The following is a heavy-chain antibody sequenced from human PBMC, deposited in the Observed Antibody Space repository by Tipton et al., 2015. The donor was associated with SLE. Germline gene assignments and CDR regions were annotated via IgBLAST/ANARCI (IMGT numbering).Heavy chain of an antibody. CDR2: IFTGGYT. V-gene: IGHV4-61*02. CDR1: GGSISSGGYS. D-gene: IGHD1-14*01. J-gene: IGHJ3*02. CDR3: ARESETFDI. Sequence: TLSLTCAVSGGSISSGGYSWSWIRQPAGKELEWIGRIFTGGYTHYNPSLRSGVTISMDTSKNQFSLKLNSETAADTAVYYCARESETFDIWGQGTMVTVSS.